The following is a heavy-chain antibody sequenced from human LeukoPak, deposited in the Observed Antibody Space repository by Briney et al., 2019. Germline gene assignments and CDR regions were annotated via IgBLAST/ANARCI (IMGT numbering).Heavy chain of an antibody. CDR3: ARVAQTSNIAVAGKSDYYYYYMDV. J-gene: IGHJ6*03. Sequence: SETLSLTCSVSGVSISSSSYYWRWLRQPPGKGLEWIGTIYYSGSTYYHPSLKSRVTISVDTSKNQFSLKLSSVTAADTAVYYCARVAQTSNIAVAGKSDYYYYYMDVWGKGTTVTVSS. CDR1: GVSISSSSYY. CDR2: IYYSGST. D-gene: IGHD6-19*01. V-gene: IGHV4-39*07.